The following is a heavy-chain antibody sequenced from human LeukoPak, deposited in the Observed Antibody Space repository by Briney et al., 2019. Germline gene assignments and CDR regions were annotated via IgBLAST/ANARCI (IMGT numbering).Heavy chain of an antibody. CDR3: ARERKVAAPYYYYYYGMDV. D-gene: IGHD6-6*01. CDR2: INHSGNT. V-gene: IGHV4-34*01. CDR1: GGSFSGDY. J-gene: IGHJ6*02. Sequence: PSETLSLTCAVYGGSFSGDYWSWIRQPPGKGLEWIGEINHSGNTNYNPSLKSRVTISVDTSKNQFSLKLSSVTAADTAVYYCARERKVAAPYYYYYYGMDVWGQGTTVTVSS.